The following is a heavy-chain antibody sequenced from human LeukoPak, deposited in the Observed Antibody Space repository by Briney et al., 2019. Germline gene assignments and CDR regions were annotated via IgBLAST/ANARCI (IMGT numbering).Heavy chain of an antibody. CDR2: IYYSGST. D-gene: IGHD5-12*01. V-gene: IGHV4-30-4*01. CDR3: ARVGGSSGYDYPNWFDP. J-gene: IGHJ5*02. CDR1: GGSISSGDYY. Sequence: SQTLSLTCTVSGGSISSGDYYWSWIRQPPRKGLEWIGYIYYSGSTYYNPSLKSRVTISVDTSKNQFSLKLSSVTAADTAVYYCARVGGSSGYDYPNWFDPWGQGTLVTVSS.